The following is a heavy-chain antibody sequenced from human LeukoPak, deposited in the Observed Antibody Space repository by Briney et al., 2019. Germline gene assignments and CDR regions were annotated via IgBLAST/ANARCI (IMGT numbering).Heavy chain of an antibody. V-gene: IGHV4-38-2*02. CDR1: GYSISSGYY. J-gene: IGHJ4*02. CDR3: ASSIGV. Sequence: ASETLSLTCTVSGYSISSGYYWGWIRQPPGKGLEWIGSIYHSGSTYYNPSLKSRVTISVDTSKNQFSLKLSSVTAADTAVYYCASSIGVWGQGTLVTVSS. CDR2: IYHSGST. D-gene: IGHD2-8*01.